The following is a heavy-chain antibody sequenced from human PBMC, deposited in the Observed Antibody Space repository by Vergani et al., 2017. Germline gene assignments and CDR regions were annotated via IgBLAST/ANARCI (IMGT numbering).Heavy chain of an antibody. Sequence: QVQLVQSGAEVKKPGASVKVSCKASGYTFTGYYMHWVRQAPGQGLEWMGWINPNSGGTNYAQKFQGRVTMTRDTSIRTAYMELSRLRSDDTAVYYCARVVTAAAGTGYYYYGMDVWGQGTTVTVSS. CDR2: INPNSGGT. CDR3: ARVVTAAAGTGYYYYGMDV. V-gene: IGHV1-2*02. J-gene: IGHJ6*02. CDR1: GYTFTGYY. D-gene: IGHD6-13*01.